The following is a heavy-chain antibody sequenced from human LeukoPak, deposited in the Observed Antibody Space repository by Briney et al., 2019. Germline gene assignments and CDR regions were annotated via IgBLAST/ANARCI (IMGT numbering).Heavy chain of an antibody. V-gene: IGHV1-46*01. CDR2: INPSGGST. CDR3: AREEWGNNFDY. Sequence: ASVKVSCKASGYTFTSYYMHWVRQAPGQGLEWMGIINPSGGSTSYAQKFQGRVTMTRDMSTSTAYMELSRLRSDDTAVYYCAREEWGNNFDYWGQGTLVTVSS. J-gene: IGHJ4*02. D-gene: IGHD3-16*01. CDR1: GYTFTSYY.